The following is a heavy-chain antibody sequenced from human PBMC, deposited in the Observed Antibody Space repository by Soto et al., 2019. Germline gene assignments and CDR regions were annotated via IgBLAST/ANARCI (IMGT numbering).Heavy chain of an antibody. V-gene: IGHV1-8*01. CDR3: ARGDGDYDYIWGSYRKGYYFDY. D-gene: IGHD3-16*02. CDR1: GYTFTSYD. CDR2: MNPNSGNT. J-gene: IGHJ4*02. Sequence: ASVKVSCKASGYTFTSYDINWVRQATGQGLEWMGWMNPNSGNTGYAQKFQGRVTMTRNTSRSTAYMGLSSLRSEDTAVYYSARGDGDYDYIWGSYRKGYYFDYWGQGTLVTVSS.